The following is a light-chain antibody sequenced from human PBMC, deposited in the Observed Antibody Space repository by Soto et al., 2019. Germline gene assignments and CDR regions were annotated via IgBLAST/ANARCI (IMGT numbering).Light chain of an antibody. CDR3: QQYDIWPRA. CDR2: GAS. V-gene: IGKV3-15*01. Sequence: VMTQSPATLSVSPGERATLSCWASETVATNLAWYQQKPGQAPRLLIYGASTRATGIPARFSGSGSGTEFTLTISSLQSEDFAVYYCQQYDIWPRAFGQGTKVDIK. CDR1: ETVATN. J-gene: IGKJ1*01.